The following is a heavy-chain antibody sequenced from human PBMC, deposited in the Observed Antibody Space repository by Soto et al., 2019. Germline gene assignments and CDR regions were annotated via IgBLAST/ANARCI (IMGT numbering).Heavy chain of an antibody. CDR2: MNPNSGNT. D-gene: IGHD5-12*01. Sequence: QVQLVQSGAEVKKPGASVKVSCKASGYTFTSYDINWVRQATGQGLEWRGWMNPNSGNTGYAQKFQGRVTMTRNTSISTAYMELSSLRSEDTAVYYCARGVRIVATTKYYYYYGMDVWGKGTTVTVSS. J-gene: IGHJ6*04. CDR1: GYTFTSYD. V-gene: IGHV1-8*01. CDR3: ARGVRIVATTKYYYYYGMDV.